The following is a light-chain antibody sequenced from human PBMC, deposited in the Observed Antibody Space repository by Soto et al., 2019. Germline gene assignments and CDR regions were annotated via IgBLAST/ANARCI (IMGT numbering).Light chain of an antibody. CDR1: NSNIGADY. Sequence: QSVLTQPPSVTGAPGQRVTISCTGSNSNIGADYGVHWYQQFPETAPKLLIYENNKRPSGIPDRFSGSKSGTSATLGITGLQTGDEADYYCGTWDKSLSAGVFGGGTKLTVL. J-gene: IGLJ3*02. CDR3: GTWDKSLSAGV. CDR2: ENN. V-gene: IGLV1-51*01.